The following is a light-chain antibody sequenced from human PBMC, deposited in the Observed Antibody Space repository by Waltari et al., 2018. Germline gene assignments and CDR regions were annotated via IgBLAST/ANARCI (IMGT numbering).Light chain of an antibody. CDR1: QSISNW. CDR2: KAS. V-gene: IGKV1-5*03. CDR3: QQHYTYSWT. Sequence: DIQMTQSPTALSASVGDRVSITCRASQSISNWLAWDQHKPGKAPKLLIYKASTLESGVPSRVSGSESETEFTLTISSLQPDDSATYYCQQHYTYSWTFGQGTKVEIK. J-gene: IGKJ1*01.